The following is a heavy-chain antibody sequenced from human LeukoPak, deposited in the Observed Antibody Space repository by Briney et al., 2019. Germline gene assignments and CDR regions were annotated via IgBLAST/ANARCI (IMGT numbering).Heavy chain of an antibody. V-gene: IGHV3-73*01. CDR2: IRSKTYTYAT. Sequence: GGSLRLSCAASGFNFGGSTMHWVRQAPGKGLEWVGRIRSKTYTYATAYAVSVKGRFTISRDDSENTAYQQMNSLKTEDTAVYYCTKYNWNYDVLDFWGQGTLVTVSS. CDR1: GFNFGGST. D-gene: IGHD1-7*01. CDR3: TKYNWNYDVLDF. J-gene: IGHJ4*02.